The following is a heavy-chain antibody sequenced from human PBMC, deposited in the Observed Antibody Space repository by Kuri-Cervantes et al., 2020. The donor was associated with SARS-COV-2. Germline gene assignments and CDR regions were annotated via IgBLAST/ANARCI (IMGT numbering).Heavy chain of an antibody. V-gene: IGHV4-39*07. J-gene: IGHJ1*01. CDR1: GGSISSSSYY. CDR2: IYYSGST. Sequence: SETLSLTCTVSGGSISSSSYYWGWIRQPPGKGLEWIGSIYYSGSTYYNPSLKSRVTISLDMSKNQFSLNLDSVTAADTAVYYCTGRTDVPYWGPGTLVTVSS. CDR3: TGRTDVPY. D-gene: IGHD3-16*01.